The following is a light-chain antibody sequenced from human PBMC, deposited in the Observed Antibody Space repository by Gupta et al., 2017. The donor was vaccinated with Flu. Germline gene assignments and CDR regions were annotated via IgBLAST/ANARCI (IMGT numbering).Light chain of an antibody. V-gene: IGKV3-15*01. CDR3: QQYENWPPWT. CDR2: GAV. J-gene: IGKJ1*01. Sequence: EIVMTQSPATVSVSPGEEATLSCRASQTIRSKLAWYQQKPGQPPRLLIYGAVTRATGIPARFAGRGSGTDLTLTISGLQSEDFGVYYCQQYENWPPWTFGQGTKVEIK. CDR1: QTIRSK.